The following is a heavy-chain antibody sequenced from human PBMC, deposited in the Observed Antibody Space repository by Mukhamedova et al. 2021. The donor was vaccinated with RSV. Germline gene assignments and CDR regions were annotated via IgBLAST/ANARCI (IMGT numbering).Heavy chain of an antibody. Sequence: ISSSGSTIYYADSVKGRFTISRDNAKNSLYLQMNSLRAEDTAVYYCGGGDRYYYYYGMDVWGQGTTVTVSS. D-gene: IGHD3-16*01. J-gene: IGHJ6*02. CDR3: GGGDRYYYYYGMDV. CDR2: ISSSGSTI. V-gene: IGHV3-48*03.